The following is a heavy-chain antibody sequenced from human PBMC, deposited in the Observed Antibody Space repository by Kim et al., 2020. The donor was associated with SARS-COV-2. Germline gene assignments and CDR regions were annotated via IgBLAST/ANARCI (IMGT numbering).Heavy chain of an antibody. J-gene: IGHJ4*02. V-gene: IGHV4-59*09. Sequence: YNPSLKSRVTILVDTSKSQFSLKLSSVTAADTAVYYCARGAGANSGFYDYWGQGTLVTVSS. CDR3: ARGAGANSGFYDY. D-gene: IGHD7-27*01.